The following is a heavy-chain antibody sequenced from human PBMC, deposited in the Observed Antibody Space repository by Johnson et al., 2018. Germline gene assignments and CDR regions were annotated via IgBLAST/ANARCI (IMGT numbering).Heavy chain of an antibody. V-gene: IGHV1-8*01. D-gene: IGHD1-14*01. Sequence: QVQLVQSGAEVKKPGASVKVSCKASGYTFTSYDINWVRQATGQGLEWMGWMNPNSGNTGYAQKFQGRVPRTRDTPTSPVYMELSSLRSEDTAVYYCARGRGSPGYYYMDVWGKGTTVTVSS. J-gene: IGHJ6*03. CDR3: ARGRGSPGYYYMDV. CDR1: GYTFTSYD. CDR2: MNPNSGNT.